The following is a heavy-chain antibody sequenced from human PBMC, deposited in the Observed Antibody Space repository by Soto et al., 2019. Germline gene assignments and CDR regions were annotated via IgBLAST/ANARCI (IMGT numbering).Heavy chain of an antibody. CDR1: GYTFTSYA. D-gene: IGHD2-15*01. Sequence: GASVKVSCKASGYTFTSYAMHWVRQAPGQRLEWMGWINAGNGNTKYSQKFQGRVTITRDTSASTAYMELSSLRSEDTAVYYCAREASAGSVVAASFDIWGQGTMVTVSS. V-gene: IGHV1-3*01. CDR2: INAGNGNT. J-gene: IGHJ3*02. CDR3: AREASAGSVVAASFDI.